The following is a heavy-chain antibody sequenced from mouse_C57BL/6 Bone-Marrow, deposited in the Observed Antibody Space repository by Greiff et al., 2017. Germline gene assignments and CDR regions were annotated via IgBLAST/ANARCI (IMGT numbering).Heavy chain of an antibody. V-gene: IGHV5-15*01. J-gene: IGHJ4*01. CDR1: GFTFSDYG. Sequence: EVQGVESGGGLVQPGGSLKLSCAASGFTFSDYGMAWVRQAPRKGPEWVAFISNLAYSIYYADTVTGRFTISRENAKNTLYLEMSSLRSEDTAMYYCARRGYMDYWGQGTSVSVSS. CDR3: ARRGYMDY. CDR2: ISNLAYSI.